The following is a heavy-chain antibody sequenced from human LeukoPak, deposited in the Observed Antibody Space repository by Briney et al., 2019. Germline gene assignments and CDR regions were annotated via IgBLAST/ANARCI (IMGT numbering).Heavy chain of an antibody. D-gene: IGHD2-15*01. V-gene: IGHV3-23*01. Sequence: AISGSGGSTYYADSVKGRFTISRDNSKNTLYLQMNSLRAEDTAVYYCARAPQYCSGGSCYSKAFDIWGQGTMVTVSS. CDR3: ARAPQYCSGGSCYSKAFDI. J-gene: IGHJ3*02. CDR2: ISGSGGST.